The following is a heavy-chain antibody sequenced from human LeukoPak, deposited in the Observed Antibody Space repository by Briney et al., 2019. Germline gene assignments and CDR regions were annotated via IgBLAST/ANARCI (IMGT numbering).Heavy chain of an antibody. CDR3: AKDLHNYGTSSNSRGPDY. CDR2: IQNDGSNK. Sequence: GGSLRLSCIASGFTFSSYGMHWVRQAPGKGLDWVAFIQNDGSNKYYADSVKGRFTISRDNSKNTLYLQMNTLRAEDTAIYYCAKDLHNYGTSSNSRGPDYWGQGTLVTVSS. V-gene: IGHV3-30*02. D-gene: IGHD4-23*01. J-gene: IGHJ4*02. CDR1: GFTFSSYG.